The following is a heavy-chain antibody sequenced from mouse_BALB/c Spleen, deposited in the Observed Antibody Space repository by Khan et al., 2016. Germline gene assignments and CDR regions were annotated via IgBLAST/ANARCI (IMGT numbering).Heavy chain of an antibody. J-gene: IGHJ2*01. V-gene: IGHV3-2*02. CDR2: ISYSGST. CDR3: ARTARIKY. Sequence: QLEESGPGLVKPSQSLSLTCTVSGYSITSGYGWNWIRQFPGNKLEWMGYISYSGSTNYNPSLKSRISINRDTSKNQFFLQLNSVTTEAIATYYCARTARIKYWGQGTTLTVSS. D-gene: IGHD1-2*01. CDR1: GYSITSGYG.